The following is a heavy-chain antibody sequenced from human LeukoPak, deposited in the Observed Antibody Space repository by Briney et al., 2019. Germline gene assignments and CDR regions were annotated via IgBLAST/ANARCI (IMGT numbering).Heavy chain of an antibody. V-gene: IGHV3-33*01. J-gene: IGHJ4*02. D-gene: IGHD3-22*01. CDR3: ARDYYDSSGPFDY. CDR1: GFTFSSYG. CDR2: IWYDGSNK. Sequence: GGSLRLSCAASGFTFSSYGMPWVRQAPGKGLEWVAVIWYDGSNKYYADSVKGRFTISRDNSKNTLYLQMNSLRAEDTAVYYCARDYYDSSGPFDYWGQGTLVTVSS.